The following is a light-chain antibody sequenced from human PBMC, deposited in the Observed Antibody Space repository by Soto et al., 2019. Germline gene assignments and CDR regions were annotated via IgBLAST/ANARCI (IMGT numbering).Light chain of an antibody. Sequence: QSVLTQPASVSGSPGQSITISCTGTSSDVGGYNYVSWYQQYPGKAPKLMIYEVNNRPSGVSNRFSGSMSGNTASLTISGLQAEDEADYYCSSYRGSFTWVFGGGTKVTVL. CDR2: EVN. CDR3: SSYRGSFTWV. V-gene: IGLV2-14*01. CDR1: SSDVGGYNY. J-gene: IGLJ3*02.